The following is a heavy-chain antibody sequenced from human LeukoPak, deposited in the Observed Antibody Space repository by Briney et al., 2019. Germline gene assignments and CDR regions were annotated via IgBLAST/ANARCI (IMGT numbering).Heavy chain of an antibody. D-gene: IGHD2-2*01. CDR1: GGSISSQY. Sequence: PSETLSLTCTVSGGSISSQYWSWIRQPAGKGLEWIGRIYTSGNTNYHSTNTNYNPSLKSRVTISVDTSKNQFSLKLSSVTAADTAVYYCARSPSPYLFDYWGQGTLVTVSS. J-gene: IGHJ4*02. CDR2: IYTSGNTNYHSTNT. CDR3: ARSPSPYLFDY. V-gene: IGHV4-4*07.